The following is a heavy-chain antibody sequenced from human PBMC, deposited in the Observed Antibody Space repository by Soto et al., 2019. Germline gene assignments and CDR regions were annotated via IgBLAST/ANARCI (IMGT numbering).Heavy chain of an antibody. D-gene: IGHD4-17*01. CDR1: GFIFSYYW. CDR3: VRIGPDYVFGDL. J-gene: IGHJ4*02. Sequence: EAELVESGGGLVQPGGSLRLSCTASGFIFSYYWMHWVRQTPGKGLVWVSRISSDARSTIYADSVKGRFTISRDNANNILYLQIDSLRVEDTAVYFCVRIGPDYVFGDLWGQGTLVTVSS. CDR2: ISSDARST. V-gene: IGHV3-74*01.